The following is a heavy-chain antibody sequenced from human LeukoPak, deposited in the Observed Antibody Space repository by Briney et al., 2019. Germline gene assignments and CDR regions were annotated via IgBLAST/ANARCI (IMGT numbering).Heavy chain of an antibody. D-gene: IGHD6-13*01. CDR3: ARDPRYSSSWQRRGVYFDY. CDR1: GFTFSSYG. CDR2: IWYDGSNK. Sequence: GGSLRLSCAASGFTFSSYGMHWVRQAPGKGLEWVAVIWYDGSNKYYADSVKGRFTISRDNSKNTLYLQMNSLRAEDTAVYYCARDPRYSSSWQRRGVYFDYWGQGTLVTVSS. V-gene: IGHV3-33*01. J-gene: IGHJ4*02.